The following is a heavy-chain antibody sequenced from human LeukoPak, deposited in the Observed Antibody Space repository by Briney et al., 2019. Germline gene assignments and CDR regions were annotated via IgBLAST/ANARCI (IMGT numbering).Heavy chain of an antibody. CDR1: GGSISSYY. V-gene: IGHV4-4*09. Sequence: SETLSLTCTVSGGSISSYYWSWIRQPPGKGLEWIGYIYTSGSTNYNPSLTSRVTISVDTSKNQFSLKLSSVTAADTAVYYCARRGPYCSSTSCYSWFDPWGQGTLVTVSS. CDR2: IYTSGST. D-gene: IGHD2-2*01. CDR3: ARRGPYCSSTSCYSWFDP. J-gene: IGHJ5*02.